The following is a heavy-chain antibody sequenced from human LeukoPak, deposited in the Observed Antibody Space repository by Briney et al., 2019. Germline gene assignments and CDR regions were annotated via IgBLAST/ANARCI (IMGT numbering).Heavy chain of an antibody. Sequence: PSETLSLTCTVSGGSISSYYWSWIRQPPGKGLEWIGSIYYSGSTYYNPSLKSRVTISVDTSKNQFSLKLSSVTAADTAVYYCARVRGAVAGLFDYWGQGTLFTVSS. J-gene: IGHJ4*02. CDR1: GGSISSYY. V-gene: IGHV4-39*07. D-gene: IGHD6-19*01. CDR2: IYYSGST. CDR3: ARVRGAVAGLFDY.